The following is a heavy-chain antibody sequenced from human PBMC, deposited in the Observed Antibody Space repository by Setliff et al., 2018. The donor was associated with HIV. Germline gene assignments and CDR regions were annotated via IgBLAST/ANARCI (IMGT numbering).Heavy chain of an antibody. CDR3: AREYCGGDGSCYPTFD. V-gene: IGHV3-11*01. J-gene: IGHJ4*02. CDR1: GFTFSDYY. Sequence: LRLSCAASGFTFSDYYMSWIRQAPGKGLEWLSSISGSANGLYYAESVKGRFTTSRDNAKKSLYLQMNSLRAEDTAVYYCAREYCGGDGSCYPTFDWGQGTLVTVSS. CDR2: ISGSANGL. D-gene: IGHD2-21*02.